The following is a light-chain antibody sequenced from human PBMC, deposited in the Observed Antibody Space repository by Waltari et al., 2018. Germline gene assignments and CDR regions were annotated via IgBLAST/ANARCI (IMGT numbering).Light chain of an antibody. J-gene: IGKJ1*01. CDR1: QIVKSTY. CDR2: GSF. V-gene: IGKV3-20*01. CDR3: QQYGNSPWT. Sequence: EIVLPQPPGTVSWSPGERATLSCRASQIVKSTYLSWFQHKDGQAPRLLFFGSFDRATGIPDRFSASGSGTDFTLTISRLEPEDFAVYYCQQYGNSPWTFGHGTRVEIK.